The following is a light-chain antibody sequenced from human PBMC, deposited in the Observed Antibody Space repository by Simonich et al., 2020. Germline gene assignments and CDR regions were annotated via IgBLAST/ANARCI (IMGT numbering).Light chain of an antibody. Sequence: QSALTQPASVSGSPGQSFTISCTGTRSDVGGYNYVSCYQQHPAKPPKLMIYDVSNRPSGVSNRFSGSKSGNTAALTISGLQAEDEADYYCSSYTSSSTLVVFGGGTKLTVL. V-gene: IGLV2-14*03. CDR2: DVS. J-gene: IGLJ2*01. CDR1: RSDVGGYNY. CDR3: SSYTSSSTLVV.